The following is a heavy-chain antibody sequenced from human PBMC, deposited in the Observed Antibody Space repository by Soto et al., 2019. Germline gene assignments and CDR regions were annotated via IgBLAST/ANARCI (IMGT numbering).Heavy chain of an antibody. D-gene: IGHD3-3*02. CDR1: GGSISSYY. Sequence: SETLSLTCTVSGGSISSYYWSWIRQPPGKGLEWIGYIYYSGSTNYNPSLKSRVTISVDTSKNQFSLKLSSVTAADTAVYYCACLRIRWEFYFWGQGTLDPVSS. CDR2: IYYSGST. CDR3: ACLRIRWEFYF. J-gene: IGHJ4*02. V-gene: IGHV4-59*08.